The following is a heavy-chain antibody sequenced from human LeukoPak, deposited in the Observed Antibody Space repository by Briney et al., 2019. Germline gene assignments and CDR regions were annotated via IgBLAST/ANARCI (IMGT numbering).Heavy chain of an antibody. Sequence: GGSLRLSCAASGFTFSSYEMNWVRQAPGKGLEWGSYISSGGYTIYYADSVKGRFTISRDNAKNSLFLQMNGLRAEDTAVYYCGPRPFQHWGQGALVTVSS. J-gene: IGHJ1*01. V-gene: IGHV3-48*03. CDR3: GPRPFQH. CDR2: ISSGGYTI. CDR1: GFTFSSYE.